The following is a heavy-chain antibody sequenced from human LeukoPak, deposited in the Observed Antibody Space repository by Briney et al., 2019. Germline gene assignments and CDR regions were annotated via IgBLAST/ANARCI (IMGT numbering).Heavy chain of an antibody. CDR1: GGFLSSYY. V-gene: IGHV4-59*01. CDR2: IYYSGTT. Sequence: PSETLSLTCRVSGGFLSSYYRSWIRQPPGKGLEWIGYIYYSGTTTYNPSLKSRVTISLDTSKNQFSLKLSSLPAADTAVYYCARRTGYYNGFDYWGQGTLVTVSS. CDR3: ARRTGYYNGFDY. D-gene: IGHD3-9*01. J-gene: IGHJ4*02.